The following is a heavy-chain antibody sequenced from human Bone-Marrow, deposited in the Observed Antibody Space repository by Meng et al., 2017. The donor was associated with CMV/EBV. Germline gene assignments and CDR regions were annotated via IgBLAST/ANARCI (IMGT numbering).Heavy chain of an antibody. CDR3: ARDWGSYCGGDCSPQREYYFDY. J-gene: IGHJ4*02. CDR1: GDSVSSNSAA. CDR2: TYYRSKWYI. V-gene: IGHV6-1*01. Sequence: LRLSCAISGDSVSSNSAAWNWIRQSPSRGLEWLGRTYYRSKWYIDYAVSVKSRITISPDTSKNQFSLQLNSVTPEDTAVYYCARDWGSYCGGDCSPQREYYFDYWGQGTLVTVSS. D-gene: IGHD2-21*01.